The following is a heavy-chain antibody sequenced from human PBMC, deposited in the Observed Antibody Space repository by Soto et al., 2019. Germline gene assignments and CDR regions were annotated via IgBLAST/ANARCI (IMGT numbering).Heavy chain of an antibody. CDR3: ATSYPIFGRIDPFDI. J-gene: IGHJ3*02. CDR1: GKSLSELS. V-gene: IGHV1-24*01. Sequence: EASVKVSCKVSGKSLSELSMHWVRQAPGKGLEWMGGFDPEHAETIYAEKVQYRVTLTEDTSTDTAYMDLSSLKSDDTAIYYCATSYPIFGRIDPFDIWGQGTTVTVSS. CDR2: FDPEHAET. D-gene: IGHD3-16*02.